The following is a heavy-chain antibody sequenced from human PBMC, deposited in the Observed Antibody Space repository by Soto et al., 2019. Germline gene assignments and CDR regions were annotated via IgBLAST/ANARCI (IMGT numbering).Heavy chain of an antibody. CDR1: GGTFSSYA. Sequence: QVQLVQSGAEVKKPGSSVKVSCKASGGTFSSYAISWVRQAPGQGLEWMGGIIPIFGTVNYAQKFQGRVTITADESTSTAYMELSSLRSEDTAVYYCARPSCSSTSCYIPTNYGMDVWGQGTTVTVSS. V-gene: IGHV1-69*01. D-gene: IGHD2-2*02. CDR3: ARPSCSSTSCYIPTNYGMDV. J-gene: IGHJ6*02. CDR2: IIPIFGTV.